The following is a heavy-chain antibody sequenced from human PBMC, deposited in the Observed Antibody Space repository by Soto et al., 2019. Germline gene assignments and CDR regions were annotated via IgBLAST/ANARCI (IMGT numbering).Heavy chain of an antibody. Sequence: QVQLQPWGAGLLKPSETLSLTCAVSGGSLSGYYWSWIRQPPGKGLEWIGEIINNGSSNYHPSLKIRVHLSVDAYKTGVSLYLSSLTAADTAVYFCARILPSDLWRTSSPPPSGSDTWGQGTLITVSS. V-gene: IGHV4-34*12. CDR1: GGSLSGYY. J-gene: IGHJ5*02. CDR2: IINNGSS. D-gene: IGHD3-3*01. CDR3: ARILPSDLWRTSSPPPSGSDT.